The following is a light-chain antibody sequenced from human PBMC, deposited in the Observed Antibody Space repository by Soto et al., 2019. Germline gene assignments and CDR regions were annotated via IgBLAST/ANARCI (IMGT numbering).Light chain of an antibody. V-gene: IGKV1-39*01. Sequence: DIQMTQYPSSLSASVGDIVTMSVGASQTISGYVNWYQQKPWKAPELLIDAASYLGDALPSRFSGSGSGTYFTLTISSLQPEDLATYYCQQSYTTPLTLGGGT. J-gene: IGKJ4*01. CDR1: QTISGY. CDR2: AAS. CDR3: QQSYTTPLT.